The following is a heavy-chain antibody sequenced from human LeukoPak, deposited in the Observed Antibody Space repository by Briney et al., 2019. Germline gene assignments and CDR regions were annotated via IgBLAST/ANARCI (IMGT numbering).Heavy chain of an antibody. D-gene: IGHD2-8*01. Sequence: PGGSLRLSCAASGFTFSSYWMSWVRQAPGKGLEWVANIKQDGSEKYYVDSVKGRFTISRDNAKNSLYLQMNSLRAEDTAVYYCAKGLLMVYAMIDYWGQGTLVTVSS. CDR2: IKQDGSEK. CDR1: GFTFSSYW. J-gene: IGHJ4*02. V-gene: IGHV3-7*01. CDR3: AKGLLMVYAMIDY.